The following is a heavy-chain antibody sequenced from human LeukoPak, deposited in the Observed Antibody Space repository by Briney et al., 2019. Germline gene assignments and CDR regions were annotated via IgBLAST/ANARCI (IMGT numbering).Heavy chain of an antibody. CDR3: ARGYSSASGFYGMDV. Sequence: GESLLISCKGSGYTFTSYLISWVRQMPGKGLEWMGIIYPGDSDTRYSPSFQGQVTMSADRSTSTAYLQWSSLKASDTATYYCARGYSSASGFYGMDVWGQGTTVTVSS. CDR2: IYPGDSDT. D-gene: IGHD6-6*01. J-gene: IGHJ6*02. CDR1: GYTFTSYL. V-gene: IGHV5-51*01.